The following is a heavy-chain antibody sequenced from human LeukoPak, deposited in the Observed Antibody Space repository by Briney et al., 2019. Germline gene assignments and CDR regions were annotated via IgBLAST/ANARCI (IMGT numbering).Heavy chain of an antibody. CDR1: GFTFSSYG. J-gene: IGHJ4*02. Sequence: GGSLTLSCAASGFTFSSYGMHWVRQAPGKGLEWVAVISYDGSNKYYADSVKGRFTISRDNSKNTLYLQMNSLRAEDTAVYYCAKLVVAATLVDYWGQGTLVTVSS. CDR3: AKLVVAATLVDY. CDR2: ISYDGSNK. D-gene: IGHD2-15*01. V-gene: IGHV3-30*18.